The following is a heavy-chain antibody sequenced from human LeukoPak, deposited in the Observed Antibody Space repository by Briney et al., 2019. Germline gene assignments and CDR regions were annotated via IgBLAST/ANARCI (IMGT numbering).Heavy chain of an antibody. CDR2: IYSCGST. V-gene: IGHV3-53*01. Sequence: GGSLRLSCAASGFTVSSNYMSWVRQAPGKGLEWVSVIYSCGSTYYADSVKGRFAISRDNSKNTLYLQMNSLRAEDTAVYYCASLWFGSVDYWGQGTLVTVSS. CDR1: GFTVSSNY. CDR3: ASLWFGSVDY. J-gene: IGHJ4*02. D-gene: IGHD3-10*01.